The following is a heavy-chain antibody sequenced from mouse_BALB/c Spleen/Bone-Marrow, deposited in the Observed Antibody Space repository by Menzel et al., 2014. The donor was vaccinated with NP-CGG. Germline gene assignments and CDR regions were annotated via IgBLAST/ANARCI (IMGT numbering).Heavy chain of an antibody. J-gene: IGHJ3*01. CDR3: ASYYYGSSLFAY. D-gene: IGHD1-1*01. V-gene: IGHV14-3*02. Sequence: VHVKQSGAELVKPGASVKLSCTASGFNIKDTYMHWVKQRPGQGLEWIGRIDPANGSTKYDPKFQGKATITADTSSNTAYLQLSNLTSEDTAVYYCASYYYGSSLFAYWGQGTLVTVSA. CDR1: GFNIKDTY. CDR2: IDPANGST.